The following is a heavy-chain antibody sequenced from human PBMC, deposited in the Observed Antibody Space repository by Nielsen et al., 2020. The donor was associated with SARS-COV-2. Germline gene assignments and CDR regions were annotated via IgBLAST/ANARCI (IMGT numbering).Heavy chain of an antibody. CDR2: IYYSGST. V-gene: IGHV4-31*03. Sequence: LRLSCTVSGGSISSGGYYWSWIRQHPGKGLEWIGYIYYSGSTYYNPSLKSRVTISVDTSKTQFSLKLSSVTAADTAVYYCARDRDYYGSGRPFDYWGQGTLVTVSS. J-gene: IGHJ4*02. CDR3: ARDRDYYGSGRPFDY. D-gene: IGHD3-10*01. CDR1: GGSISSGGYY.